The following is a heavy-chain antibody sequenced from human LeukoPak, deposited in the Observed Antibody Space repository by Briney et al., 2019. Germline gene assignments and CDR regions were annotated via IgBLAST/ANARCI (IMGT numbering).Heavy chain of an antibody. D-gene: IGHD3-3*01. J-gene: IGHJ6*03. V-gene: IGHV3-30*18. Sequence: PGGSLRLSCAASGFTFSSYGMHWVRQAPGKGLEWVAVISYDGSNKYYADSVKGRFTISRDNSKNTLYLQMNSLRAEDTAVYYCAKDNGFALGDYYYMDVWGKGTTVTVSS. CDR2: ISYDGSNK. CDR1: GFTFSSYG. CDR3: AKDNGFALGDYYYMDV.